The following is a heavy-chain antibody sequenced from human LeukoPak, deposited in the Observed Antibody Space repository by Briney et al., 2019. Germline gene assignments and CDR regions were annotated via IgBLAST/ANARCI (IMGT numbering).Heavy chain of an antibody. Sequence: PGESLKISCKGSGYSFTSYWIGWVRQMPGKGLEWMGIIYPGDSDTRYSPSFQGQVTISADKSISTAYLQWSSLKASDTAMYYCARGHPYGDSYDAFDIWGQGTMVTVSS. CDR1: GYSFTSYW. CDR3: ARGHPYGDSYDAFDI. CDR2: IYPGDSDT. D-gene: IGHD4-17*01. J-gene: IGHJ3*02. V-gene: IGHV5-51*01.